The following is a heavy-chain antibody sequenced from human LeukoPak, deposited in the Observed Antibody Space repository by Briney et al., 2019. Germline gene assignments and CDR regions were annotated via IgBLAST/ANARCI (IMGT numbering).Heavy chain of an antibody. V-gene: IGHV1-18*01. CDR2: VSAYTGNT. D-gene: IGHD5-12*01. CDR1: GYTFINYG. J-gene: IGHJ4*02. CDR3: VRGRRAATILGGLDY. Sequence: ASAKVSCKASGYTFINYGISWVRQAPGQGLEWMGCVSAYTGNTNYAQKFQGRVTMTTDTSASTAYMELRSLRSDDTAVFYCVRGRRAATILGGLDYWGQGTLVIVSS.